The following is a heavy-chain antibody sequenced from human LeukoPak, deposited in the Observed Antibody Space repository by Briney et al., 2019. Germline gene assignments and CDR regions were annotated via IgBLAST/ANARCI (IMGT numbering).Heavy chain of an antibody. CDR2: IYYSGST. CDR1: GGSISSGGYY. D-gene: IGHD3-3*01. CDR3: ARFWSGYSIDAFDI. J-gene: IGHJ3*02. Sequence: SQTLSLTCTVSGGSISSGGYYWSWLRQHPGQGLEWLGYIYYSGSTYYNPSLQSRVTISVDTSKNQFSLKLSSVTAADTAVYYCARFWSGYSIDAFDIWGQGTMVTVSS. V-gene: IGHV4-31*03.